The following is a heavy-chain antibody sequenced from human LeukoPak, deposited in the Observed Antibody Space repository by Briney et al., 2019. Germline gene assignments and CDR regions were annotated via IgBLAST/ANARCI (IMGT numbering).Heavy chain of an antibody. CDR2: IYTSGST. J-gene: IGHJ2*01. V-gene: IGHV4-61*02. D-gene: IGHD2/OR15-2a*01. CDR3: ARDQDDTNRRWYFDL. CDR1: GGSISSGSYY. Sequence: SETLSLTCTASGGSISSGSYYWTWIRQPAGKGLEWIGRIYTSGSTNYNPSLKSRVTISIDTSKNQFSLKLSSVTAADTAVYCCARDQDDTNRRWYFDLWGRGTLVTVSS.